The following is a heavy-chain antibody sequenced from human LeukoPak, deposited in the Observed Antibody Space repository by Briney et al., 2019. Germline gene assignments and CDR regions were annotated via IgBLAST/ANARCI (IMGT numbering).Heavy chain of an antibody. V-gene: IGHV1-69*13. Sequence: SVKVSCKASGGTFSSYAISWVRQAPGQGLEWMGGIIPIFGTANYAQKFQGRVTITADESTSTAYMELSSLRSEDTAVYYCARGYSSGWYWFDYWGQGTLVTVSS. D-gene: IGHD6-19*01. J-gene: IGHJ4*02. CDR1: GGTFSSYA. CDR2: IIPIFGTA. CDR3: ARGYSSGWYWFDY.